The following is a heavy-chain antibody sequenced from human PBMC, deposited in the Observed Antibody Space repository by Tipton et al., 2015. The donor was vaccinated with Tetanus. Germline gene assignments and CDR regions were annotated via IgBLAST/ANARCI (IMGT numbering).Heavy chain of an antibody. CDR2: ISAYNGNT. V-gene: IGHV1-18*01. CDR3: AREPRNGIAAAAWFDP. CDR1: GYTFTSYG. Sequence: QSGAEVKEPGASVKVSCKASGYTFTSYGISWVRQAPGQGLGWMGWISAYNGNTNYAQKLQGRVTMTTDTSTSTAYMELRSLRSDDTAVYYCAREPRNGIAAAAWFDPWGQGTLVTVSS. J-gene: IGHJ5*02. D-gene: IGHD6-13*01.